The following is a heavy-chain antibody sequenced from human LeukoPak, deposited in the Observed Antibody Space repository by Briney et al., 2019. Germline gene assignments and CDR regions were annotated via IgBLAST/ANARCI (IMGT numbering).Heavy chain of an antibody. CDR2: INPNSGGT. V-gene: IGHV1-2*02. CDR3: ARSMVRGVNNWFDP. D-gene: IGHD3-10*01. Sequence: ASVKVSCKASGYTFTGYYMHWVRQAPGQGLEGMGWINPNSGGTNYAQKFQGRVTMTRDTSISTAYMELSRLRSDDTAVYYCARSMVRGVNNWFDPWGQGTLVTVSS. CDR1: GYTFTGYY. J-gene: IGHJ5*02.